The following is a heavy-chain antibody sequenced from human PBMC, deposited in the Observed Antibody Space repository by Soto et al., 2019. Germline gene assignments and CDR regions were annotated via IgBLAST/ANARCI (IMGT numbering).Heavy chain of an antibody. CDR3: ARVDYGDYGY. D-gene: IGHD4-17*01. CDR2: ISAYKVNT. J-gene: IGHJ4*02. V-gene: IGHV1-18*01. CDR1: GYPFTTNG. Sequence: QVQLVQSGAEVKKPGPSVKVSCKPSGYPFTTNGTSWVRQAPGQGLEWMGWISAYKVNTNHAQKLQGRVTMTTDTSTSTAYMELRSLRSDDTAVYYCARVDYGDYGYWGQGTLVTVSS.